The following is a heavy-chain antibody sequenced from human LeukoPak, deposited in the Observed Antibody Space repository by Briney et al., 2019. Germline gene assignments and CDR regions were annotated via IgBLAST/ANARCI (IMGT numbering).Heavy chain of an antibody. D-gene: IGHD2-15*01. V-gene: IGHV3-11*01. Sequence: GGSLRLSCAASGFTFSDYYMSWIRQAPGKGPEWVSYISSSGSTIYYADSVKGRFTISRDNAKNSLYLQMNSLRAEDTAIYYCASSTASYCNGGSCGYDYYGMDVWGQGTTVTVSS. CDR1: GFTFSDYY. CDR3: ASSTASYCNGGSCGYDYYGMDV. J-gene: IGHJ6*02. CDR2: ISSSGSTI.